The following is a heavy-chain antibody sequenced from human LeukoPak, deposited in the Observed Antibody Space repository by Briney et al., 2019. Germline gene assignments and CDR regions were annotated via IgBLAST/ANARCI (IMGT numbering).Heavy chain of an antibody. D-gene: IGHD6-19*01. CDR3: ARLQVAGSEALDY. J-gene: IGHJ4*02. Sequence: SETLSLTCTVSGGSISSSSYYWGWIRQPPGKGLEWIGSIYYSGSTYYNPSLKSRVTISVDTSKNQFSLKLSSVTAADTAVYYRARLQVAGSEALDYWGQGTLVTVSS. CDR2: IYYSGST. V-gene: IGHV4-39*01. CDR1: GGSISSSSYY.